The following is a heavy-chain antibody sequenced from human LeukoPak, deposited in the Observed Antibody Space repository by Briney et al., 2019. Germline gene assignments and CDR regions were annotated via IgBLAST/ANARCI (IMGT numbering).Heavy chain of an antibody. Sequence: SETLSLTCTISGGSVSSVTYYWSWIRQPPGKELEWIGYISYIGNTNYNPSLKSRVTISKDTSKNQFSLKLSSVTAADTAVYHGARAHDWVDFDYWGQGVLVTVAT. D-gene: IGHD3-9*01. CDR1: GGSVSSVTYY. CDR3: ARAHDWVDFDY. CDR2: ISYIGNT. V-gene: IGHV4-61*01. J-gene: IGHJ4*02.